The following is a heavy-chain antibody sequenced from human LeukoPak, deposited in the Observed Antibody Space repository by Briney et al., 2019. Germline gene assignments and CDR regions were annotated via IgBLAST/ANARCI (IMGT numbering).Heavy chain of an antibody. CDR1: GYTFTGHY. J-gene: IGHJ4*02. D-gene: IGHD3-3*01. CDR2: INPNSGAT. V-gene: IGHV1-2*02. CDR3: ARGAPWDFWSGYYLDY. Sequence: ASVKVSCKASGYTFTGHYVHWLRQAPGQGLEWMGWINPNSGATNYAQKFQGRVTMTRDMSISTAYMELSRLRSDDTAVYYCARGAPWDFWSGYYLDYWGQGTLVTVSS.